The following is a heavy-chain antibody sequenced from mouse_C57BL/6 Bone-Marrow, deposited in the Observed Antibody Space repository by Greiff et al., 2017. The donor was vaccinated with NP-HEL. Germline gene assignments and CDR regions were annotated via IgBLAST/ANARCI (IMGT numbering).Heavy chain of an antibody. D-gene: IGHD1-1*01. V-gene: IGHV1-72*01. CDR3: ARGTTVVATPAWFAY. CDR1: GYTFTSYW. Sequence: QVQLQQPGAELVKPGASVKLSCKASGYTFTSYWMHWVKQRPGRGLEWIGRIDPNSGGTKYNEKFKSKATLTVDKPSSTAYMQLSSLTSEDSAVYYCARGTTVVATPAWFAYWGQGTLVTVSA. CDR2: IDPNSGGT. J-gene: IGHJ3*01.